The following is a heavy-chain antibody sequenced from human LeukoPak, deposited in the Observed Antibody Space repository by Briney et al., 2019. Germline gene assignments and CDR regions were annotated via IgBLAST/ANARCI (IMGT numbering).Heavy chain of an antibody. CDR3: ARDPPLEDEGWFDP. Sequence: SETLSLTCTVSDGSISSSSYYWGWIRQPPGKGLEWIGSIYYSGSTYYNPSLKSRVTISVDTSKNQFSLKLSSVTAADTAVYYCARDPPLEDEGWFDPWGQGTLVTVSS. CDR2: IYYSGST. D-gene: IGHD2-15*01. J-gene: IGHJ5*02. V-gene: IGHV4-39*07. CDR1: DGSISSSSYY.